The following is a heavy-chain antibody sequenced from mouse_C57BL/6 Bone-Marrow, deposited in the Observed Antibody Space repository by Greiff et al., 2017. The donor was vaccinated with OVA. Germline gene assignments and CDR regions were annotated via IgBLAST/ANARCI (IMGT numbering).Heavy chain of an antibody. CDR2: INPNTGGT. J-gene: IGHJ4*01. V-gene: IGHV1-18*01. Sequence: EVQVVESGPELVKPGASVKIPCKASGYTFTDYNMDWVKQSHGKSLEWIGDINPNTGGTIYNQKFKGKATLTVDKSSSTAYMELRSLTSEDTAVYYCARRDNYYGSSYYAMDYWGQGTSVTVSS. CDR1: GYTFTDYN. D-gene: IGHD1-1*01. CDR3: ARRDNYYGSSYYAMDY.